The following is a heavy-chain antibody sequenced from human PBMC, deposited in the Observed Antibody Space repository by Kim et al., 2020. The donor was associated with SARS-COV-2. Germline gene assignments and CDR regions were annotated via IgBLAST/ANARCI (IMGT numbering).Heavy chain of an antibody. CDR3: VRERYGWGGLYFDY. V-gene: IGHV3-48*02. J-gene: IGHJ4*02. CDR1: GFTFSSYN. CDR2: ISSSSSSI. Sequence: GGSLRLSCAASGFTFSSYNMNWVRQAPGNGLEWVSHISSSSSSIYYLDSVKGRFTISRDNAKSSLYLQMNSLRDEDTAVYYCVRERYGWGGLYFDYWGQG. D-gene: IGHD3-10*01.